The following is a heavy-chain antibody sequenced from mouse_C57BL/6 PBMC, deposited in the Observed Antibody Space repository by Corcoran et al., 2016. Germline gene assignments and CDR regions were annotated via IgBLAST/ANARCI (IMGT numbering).Heavy chain of an antibody. V-gene: IGHV9-3*01. CDR2: INTYSGVP. Sequence: QNQLVQSGPELKNPGGTVKISCKASGDTVTTYGMSWVKQAPGKGLKWRGWINTYSGVPPYADDFKGRFAFSLDTSASTAYLQINNLKNEDTATYFCARSDLWYFDVWGTGTTVTVSS. CDR1: GDTVTTYG. CDR3: ARSDLWYFDV. J-gene: IGHJ1*03.